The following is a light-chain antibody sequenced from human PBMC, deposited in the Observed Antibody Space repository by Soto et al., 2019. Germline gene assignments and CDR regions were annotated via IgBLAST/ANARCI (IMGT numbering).Light chain of an antibody. Sequence: QSVLTQPPSASGTPGQRVIISCSGSRSDIGSNSVNWYQHLPGTAPKLLIYNNNQRPSGAPDRFSGSKSGTSASLAISGLQSEDEADYYCAAWDDSLTGPVFGTGTKVTVL. CDR1: RSDIGSNS. CDR2: NNN. J-gene: IGLJ1*01. CDR3: AAWDDSLTGPV. V-gene: IGLV1-44*01.